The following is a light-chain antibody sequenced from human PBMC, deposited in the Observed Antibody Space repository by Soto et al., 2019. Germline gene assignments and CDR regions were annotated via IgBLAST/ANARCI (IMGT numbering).Light chain of an antibody. CDR1: SSDVGTYSF. Sequence: QAALTQPASVYGSPGQSIAISCTGISSDVGTYSFVSWYQHHPGKAPKLMIYDVSNRPSGVSSRFSGSKSDNTASLTISGLQAEDEADYYCSSYTSSTVVFGGGTKLTVL. CDR2: DVS. CDR3: SSYTSSTVV. J-gene: IGLJ2*01. V-gene: IGLV2-14*03.